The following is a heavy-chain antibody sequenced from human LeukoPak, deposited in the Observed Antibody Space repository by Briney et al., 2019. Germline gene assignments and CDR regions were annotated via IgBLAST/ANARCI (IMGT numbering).Heavy chain of an antibody. CDR3: ARASGYSSGWAPNFDY. J-gene: IGHJ4*01. Sequence: ASVKVSCKASGGTFSSYAISWVRQAPGQGLEWMGRIIPILGIANYAQKFQGRVTITADKSTSTAYMELSSLRSEDTAVYYCARASGYSSGWAPNFDYWGQGTLVTVSS. D-gene: IGHD6-19*01. CDR2: IIPILGIA. V-gene: IGHV1-69*04. CDR1: GGTFSSYA.